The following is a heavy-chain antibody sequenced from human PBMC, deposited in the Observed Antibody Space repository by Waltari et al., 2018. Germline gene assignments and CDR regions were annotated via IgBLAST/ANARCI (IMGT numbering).Heavy chain of an antibody. CDR1: GYTVNNYD. CDR3: GRGAKYQKSLRIDY. J-gene: IGHJ4*02. V-gene: IGHV1-8*01. D-gene: IGHD2-8*01. CDR2: MNPELGNS. Sequence: QVQLVQSGAEVKKPGASVKVSCKASGYTVNNYDIIWLRQATGQGLEWMGWMNPELGNSGYAQKFRGRVSMTGTTTMYLELTSLTSEDTAVYYCGRGAKYQKSLRIDYWGQGTLVTVSS.